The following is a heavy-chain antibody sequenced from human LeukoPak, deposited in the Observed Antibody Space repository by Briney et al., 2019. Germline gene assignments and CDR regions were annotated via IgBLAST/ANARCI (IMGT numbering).Heavy chain of an antibody. V-gene: IGHV4-39*01. CDR2: IYYSGST. CDR1: GGSISSSSYY. CDR3: AGLLARIAARRFLNAFDI. D-gene: IGHD6-6*01. Sequence: SETLSLTCTVSGGSISSSSYYWGWIRQPPGKGLEWIGSIYYSGSTYYNPSLKSRVTISVDTSKNQFSLKLSSVTAADTAVYYCAGLLARIAARRFLNAFDIWGQGTMVTVSS. J-gene: IGHJ3*02.